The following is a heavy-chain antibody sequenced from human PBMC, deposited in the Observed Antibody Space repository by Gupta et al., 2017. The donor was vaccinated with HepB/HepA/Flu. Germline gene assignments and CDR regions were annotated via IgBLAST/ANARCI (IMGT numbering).Heavy chain of an antibody. CDR3: ARGTTFDH. J-gene: IGHJ4*02. V-gene: IGHV1-18*01. CDR2: ISTYNGNT. CDR1: GYTFPTYE. Sequence: QVQLVQSETEVKKPGTSVKVSCKASGYTFPTYEISWVRQAPGQGLEWMGWISTYNGNTHYAQKVQGRVTMTTDTSTSTGYMELRSLTSDDTAVYYCARGTTFDHWGQGTLLTVSS. D-gene: IGHD1-1*01.